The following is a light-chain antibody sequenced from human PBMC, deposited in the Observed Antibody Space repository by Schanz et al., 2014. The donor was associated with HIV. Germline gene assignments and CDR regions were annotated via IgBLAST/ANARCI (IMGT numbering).Light chain of an antibody. J-gene: IGLJ3*02. CDR3: GTWDDSLNGWV. V-gene: IGLV1-44*01. CDR1: SSDFKTNA. Sequence: QVVLTQAPSASGTPGQRVTISCSGSSSDFKTNAVLWYQQLPGAAPKLLIYNTYHRPSGVPDRFSGSDSGASASLAISGLQSEDEADYYCGTWDDSLNGWVFGGGTKLTVL. CDR2: NTY.